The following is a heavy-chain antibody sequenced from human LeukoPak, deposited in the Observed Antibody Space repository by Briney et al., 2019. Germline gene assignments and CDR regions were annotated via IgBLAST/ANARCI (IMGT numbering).Heavy chain of an antibody. J-gene: IGHJ4*02. CDR2: ISSSSSTI. CDR1: GFTFSSYS. V-gene: IGHV3-48*01. Sequence: GGSLRLSCAASGFTFSSYSMNWVRQAPGKGLEWVSYISSSSSTIYYADSVKGRFTISRDNAKNSLYLQMNSLRAEDTAVYYCARDPGPRYFDYWGQGTLVTVSS. CDR3: ARDPGPRYFDY.